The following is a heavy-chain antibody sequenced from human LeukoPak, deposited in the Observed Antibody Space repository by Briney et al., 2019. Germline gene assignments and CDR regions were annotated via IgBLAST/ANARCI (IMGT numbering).Heavy chain of an antibody. Sequence: GASVKVSCKASGYTYTGYYMHWVRQAPGQGLEWMGRINPNSGGTNYAQKFQGRVTMTRDTSISTAYMELSRLRSDDAAMYYCARAKFPPFVDYWGQGTLVTVSS. CDR2: INPNSGGT. D-gene: IGHD2-21*01. J-gene: IGHJ4*02. CDR3: ARAKFPPFVDY. CDR1: GYTYTGYY. V-gene: IGHV1-2*06.